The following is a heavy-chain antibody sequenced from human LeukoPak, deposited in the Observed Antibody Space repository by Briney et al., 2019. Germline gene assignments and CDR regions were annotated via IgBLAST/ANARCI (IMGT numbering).Heavy chain of an antibody. J-gene: IGHJ4*02. CDR3: ARGQWFRAF. Sequence: SETLSLTCAVYGESFSGHYWSWIRQPPGRGLEWIGEITHSGNSNYNPPLKSRVTISADTSKNQFSLKINSVTAADTAVYYCARGQWFRAFWSRGTPVTVSS. V-gene: IGHV4-34*01. CDR1: GESFSGHY. CDR2: ITHSGNS. D-gene: IGHD3-10*01.